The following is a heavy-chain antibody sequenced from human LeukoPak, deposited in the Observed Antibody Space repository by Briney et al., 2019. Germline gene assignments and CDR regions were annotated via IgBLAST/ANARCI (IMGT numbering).Heavy chain of an antibody. D-gene: IGHD1-1*01. CDR1: GFTFSSYW. Sequence: PGGSLRLSCAASGFTFSSYWMRWVRQAPGKGLEWVGFIRGKAYGGTTEYAASVKGRFTISKDDSKSIAYLQMNSLKTEDTAVYYCTRYLGAPGDWGQGTLVTVSS. J-gene: IGHJ4*02. CDR2: IRGKAYGGTT. V-gene: IGHV3-49*04. CDR3: TRYLGAPGD.